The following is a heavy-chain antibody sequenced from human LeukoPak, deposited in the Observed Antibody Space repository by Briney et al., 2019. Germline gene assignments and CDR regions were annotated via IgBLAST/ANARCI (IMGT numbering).Heavy chain of an antibody. J-gene: IGHJ4*02. CDR3: ACGGGAPY. V-gene: IGHV4-61*02. Sequence: PSETLSLTCTVSGVSISSGSYYWSWIRQPAGKGLEWIGRIYTSGSTNYNPSLKSRVTISVDTSKNPFSLKLSSVTAADAAVYYWACGGGAPYWGQGTLVTVSS. D-gene: IGHD1-26*01. CDR1: GVSISSGSYY. CDR2: IYTSGST.